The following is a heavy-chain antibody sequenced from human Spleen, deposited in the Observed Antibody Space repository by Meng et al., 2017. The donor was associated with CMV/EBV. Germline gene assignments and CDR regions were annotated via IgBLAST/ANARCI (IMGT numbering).Heavy chain of an antibody. CDR2: ISSSGGTS. Sequence: FHRYALSWVRQAPGKGLEWVSAISSSGGTSHYADAVKGRFTISRNNSENRLYLQMDSLRDEDTAVYYCARSQSVLLWFGELLGGWFDPWGQGTLVTVSS. J-gene: IGHJ5*02. CDR3: ARSQSVLLWFGELLGGWFDP. V-gene: IGHV3-23*01. D-gene: IGHD3-10*01. CDR1: FHRYA.